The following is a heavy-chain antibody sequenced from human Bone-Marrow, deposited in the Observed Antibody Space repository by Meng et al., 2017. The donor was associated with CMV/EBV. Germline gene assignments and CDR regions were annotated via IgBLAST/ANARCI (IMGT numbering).Heavy chain of an antibody. CDR3: ARVNGYCSGGSCYYYYGMDV. D-gene: IGHD2-15*01. J-gene: IGHJ6*01. CDR1: GGSISSSSYY. Sequence: SETLSLTCTVSGGSISSSSYYWGWIRQPPGKGLEWIGEINHSGSTNYNPSLKSRVTISVDTSKNQFSLKLSSVTAADTAVYYCARVNGYCSGGSCYYYYGMDVWGQGTTVTGYS. V-gene: IGHV4-39*07. CDR2: INHSGST.